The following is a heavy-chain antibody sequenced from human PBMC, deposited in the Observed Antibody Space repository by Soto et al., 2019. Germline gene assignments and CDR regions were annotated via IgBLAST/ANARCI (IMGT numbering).Heavy chain of an antibody. J-gene: IGHJ3*02. CDR2: ISYDGSNK. CDR1: GFTFSSYG. CDR3: AKPYTAMALDAFDI. D-gene: IGHD5-18*01. V-gene: IGHV3-30*18. Sequence: HPGGSLRLSCAASGFTFSSYGMHWVRQAPGKGLEWVAVISYDGSNKYYADSVKGRFTISRDNSKNTLYLQMNSLRAEDTAVYYCAKPYTAMALDAFDIWGQGTMVTVSS.